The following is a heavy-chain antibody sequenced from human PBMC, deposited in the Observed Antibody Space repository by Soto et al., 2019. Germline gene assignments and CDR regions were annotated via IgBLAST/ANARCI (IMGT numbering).Heavy chain of an antibody. J-gene: IGHJ4*02. CDR2: IEPSDSYT. V-gene: IGHV5-10-1*01. Sequence: GESLKISCKGSGYTFTNFWITWVRQMPGKGLEWMGRIEPSDSYTNYGPSFQGHVSISVDNSISSAYLQWSSLRASDTAMYYCARGGVSTRTFDYWGQGTPVTVSS. CDR3: ARGGVSTRTFDY. CDR1: GYTFTNFW. D-gene: IGHD3-3*01.